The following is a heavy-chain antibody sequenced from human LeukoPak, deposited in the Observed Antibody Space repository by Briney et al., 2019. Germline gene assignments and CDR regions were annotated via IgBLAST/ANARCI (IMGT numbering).Heavy chain of an antibody. J-gene: IGHJ5*02. CDR1: GFTLSSYE. CDR2: SSNTGSTI. V-gene: IGHV3-48*03. D-gene: IGHD5-18*01. CDR3: ARDTAMAYSGDWFDP. Sequence: GGSLRLSCTASGFTLSSYEMHWVRQAPGKRLEWGAYSSNTGSTIYYADSVKGRFTISRDNAKNSLFLQMNSLRAEDTAVYFCARDTAMAYSGDWFDPWGQGTLVTVSS.